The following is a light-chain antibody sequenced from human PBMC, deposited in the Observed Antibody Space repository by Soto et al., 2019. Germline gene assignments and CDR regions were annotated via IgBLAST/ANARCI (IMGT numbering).Light chain of an antibody. CDR3: LLSYSGARV. CDR1: TGAVTSGHY. V-gene: IGLV7-46*01. J-gene: IGLJ3*02. CDR2: NTS. Sequence: QAVVTQEPSLTVSPGGTVTLTCGSSTGAVTSGHYPYWFQQKPGQAPRTLVYNTSDKHSWAPARFSGSLLGGKAALTLSGAQPEDEAEYYCLLSYSGARVFGGGTQLTVL.